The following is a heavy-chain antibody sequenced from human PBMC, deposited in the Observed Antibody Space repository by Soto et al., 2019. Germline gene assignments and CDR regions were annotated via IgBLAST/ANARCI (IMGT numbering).Heavy chain of an antibody. CDR2: ISAYNGNT. J-gene: IGHJ6*02. CDR3: ARGGNSGPVFLDYYYYGMDV. Sequence: ASVKVSCKASGYTFTSSGISWVRQAPGQGFEWMGWISAYNGNTNYAQKLQGRVTVTTDTSTSTAYMELRSLRSDDTAVYYCARGGNSGPVFLDYYYYGMDVWGQGTTVTVSS. D-gene: IGHD2-21*02. CDR1: GYTFTSSG. V-gene: IGHV1-18*01.